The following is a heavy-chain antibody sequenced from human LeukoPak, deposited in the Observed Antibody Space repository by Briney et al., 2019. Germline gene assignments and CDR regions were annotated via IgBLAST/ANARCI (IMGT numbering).Heavy chain of an antibody. V-gene: IGHV1-18*01. J-gene: IGHJ4*02. D-gene: IGHD1-26*01. Sequence: ASVKVSCKASGYTFTSYGVSWVRQARGQGLEWMGWISAYNGNTNYAQKLQGRVTMTTDTSTSTAYMELRSLRSDDTAVYYCARDPMYSGSYPQHFDYWGQGTLVTVSS. CDR3: ARDPMYSGSYPQHFDY. CDR1: GYTFTSYG. CDR2: ISAYNGNT.